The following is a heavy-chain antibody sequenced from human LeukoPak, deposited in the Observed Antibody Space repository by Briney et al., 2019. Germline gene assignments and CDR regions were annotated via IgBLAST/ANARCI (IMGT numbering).Heavy chain of an antibody. Sequence: ASVKASCKASGYTFTGYYMHWVRQAPGQGLEWMGWINPNSGGTNYAQKFQGRVTMTRDTSISTAYMELSRLRSDDTAVYYCARVIVGGYYYMDVWGKGTTVTVSS. D-gene: IGHD3-16*02. J-gene: IGHJ6*03. CDR2: INPNSGGT. CDR1: GYTFTGYY. CDR3: ARVIVGGYYYMDV. V-gene: IGHV1-2*02.